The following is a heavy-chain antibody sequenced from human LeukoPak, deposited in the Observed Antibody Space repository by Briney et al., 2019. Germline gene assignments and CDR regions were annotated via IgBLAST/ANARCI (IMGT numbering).Heavy chain of an antibody. Sequence: PGGSLRLSCAASGLTFSSYVMSWVRQAPGKGLEWVSVISGSGGSTYYADSVKGRFTISRVNSKNTLYLQMNSLRAEDTAVYYCARVFGIYYFDFWGQGTLVTVSS. D-gene: IGHD2-21*01. CDR1: GLTFSSYV. J-gene: IGHJ4*02. V-gene: IGHV3-23*01. CDR2: ISGSGGST. CDR3: ARVFGIYYFDF.